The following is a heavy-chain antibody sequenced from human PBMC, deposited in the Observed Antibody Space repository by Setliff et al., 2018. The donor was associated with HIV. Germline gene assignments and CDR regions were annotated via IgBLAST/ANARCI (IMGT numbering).Heavy chain of an antibody. CDR2: IRPDASNK. J-gene: IGHJ4*02. CDR1: GLTFSTSY. Sequence: SLRLSCEASGLTFSTSYMTWLRQAPGKGLEWVAGIRPDASNKYYVDSVKGRFTISRDNSKNTLYLQMNSLRAEDTAVYYCIPGGSSSIFFPHWGRGTLVTVSS. D-gene: IGHD2-2*01. V-gene: IGHV3-7*01. CDR3: IPGGSSSIFFPH.